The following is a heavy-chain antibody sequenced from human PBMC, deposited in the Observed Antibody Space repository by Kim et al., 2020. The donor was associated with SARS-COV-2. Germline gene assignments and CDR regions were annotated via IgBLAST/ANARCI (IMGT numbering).Heavy chain of an antibody. Sequence: GGSLRLSCTASGFNFSASAMNWVRQTPGKGLEWVSSISSGSNYIYYTDSLKGRFTISRDNAQNSLFLQVSSLRADDTAVYFCARVLIVPTRPLYSSAMDVWGLGTAVTVSS. J-gene: IGHJ6*02. V-gene: IGHV3-21*01. D-gene: IGHD2-21*01. CDR1: GFNFSASA. CDR3: ARVLIVPTRPLYSSAMDV. CDR2: ISSGSNYI.